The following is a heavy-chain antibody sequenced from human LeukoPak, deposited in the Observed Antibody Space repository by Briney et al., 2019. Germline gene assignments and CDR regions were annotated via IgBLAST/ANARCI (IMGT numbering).Heavy chain of an antibody. CDR2: ISAYNGNT. CDR1: GYTFTSYG. CDR3: ARVGYCSSTSCLRRLYYYYMDV. J-gene: IGHJ6*03. Sequence: ASVTVSCKASGYTFTSYGISWVRQAPGQGLEWMGWISAYNGNTNYAQKLQGRVTMTTDTSTSTAYMELRSLRSDDTAVYYCARVGYCSSTSCLRRLYYYYMDVWGKGTTVTVSS. V-gene: IGHV1-18*01. D-gene: IGHD2-2*01.